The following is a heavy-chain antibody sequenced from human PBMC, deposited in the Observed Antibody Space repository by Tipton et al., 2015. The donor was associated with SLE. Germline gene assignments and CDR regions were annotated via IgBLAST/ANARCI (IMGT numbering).Heavy chain of an antibody. Sequence: LRLSCTVSGGSISSYYWSWIRQPPGKGLEWIGYIYYSGSTNYNPSLKSRLTMSLDTLKNQFSLSLSSVTAADSAIYYCARATRIIAATATSPHYFDYWGQGALVTVSS. J-gene: IGHJ4*02. CDR2: IYYSGST. CDR1: GGSISSYY. V-gene: IGHV4-59*08. D-gene: IGHD6-25*01. CDR3: ARATRIIAATATSPHYFDY.